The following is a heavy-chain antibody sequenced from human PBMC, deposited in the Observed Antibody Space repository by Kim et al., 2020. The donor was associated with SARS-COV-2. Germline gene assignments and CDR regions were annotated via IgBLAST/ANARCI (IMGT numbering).Heavy chain of an antibody. CDR1: GYTFTSNH. Sequence: ASVKVSCKASGYTFTSNHMHWVRQAPGQGLEWMGMITPSSGYTTYAQKFQGSVTMTRDTSTSTVYIELSSLKSEDTAVYCARDREGDWTFDYWGQGTLVTVSS. CDR2: ITPSSGYT. D-gene: IGHD2-21*02. CDR3: ARDREGDWTFDY. J-gene: IGHJ4*02. V-gene: IGHV1-46*01.